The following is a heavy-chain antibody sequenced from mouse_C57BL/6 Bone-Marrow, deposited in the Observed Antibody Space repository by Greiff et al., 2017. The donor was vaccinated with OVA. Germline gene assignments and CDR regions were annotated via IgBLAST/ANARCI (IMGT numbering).Heavy chain of an antibody. V-gene: IGHV14-2*01. CDR3: AGGRLRRRAWFAY. CDR2: IDPEDGET. J-gene: IGHJ3*01. CDR1: GFNIKDYY. Sequence: VQLKESGAELVKPGASVKLSCTASGFNIKDYYMHWVKQRTEQGLEWIGRIDPEDGETKYAPKFQGKATITADTSSNTAYLQLSSLTSEDTAVYYCAGGRLRRRAWFAYWGQGTLVTVSA. D-gene: IGHD2-4*01.